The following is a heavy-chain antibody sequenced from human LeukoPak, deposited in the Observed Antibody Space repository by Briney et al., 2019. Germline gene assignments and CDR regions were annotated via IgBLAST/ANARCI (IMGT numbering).Heavy chain of an antibody. CDR1: GFTFSSYT. J-gene: IGHJ4*02. Sequence: GGSLRLSCSASGFTFSSYTIHWVRQAPGKGLEFVSAITSNGGSAYYADSVKGRFTISRGNSKNTVYLQMSSLRAEDTAVYYCVIVRGYFDSSGSDYWGQGTLVTVSS. D-gene: IGHD3-9*01. V-gene: IGHV3-64D*06. CDR2: ITSNGGSA. CDR3: VIVRGYFDSSGSDY.